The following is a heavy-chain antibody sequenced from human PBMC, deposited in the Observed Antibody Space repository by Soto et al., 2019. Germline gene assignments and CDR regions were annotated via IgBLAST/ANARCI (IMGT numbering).Heavy chain of an antibody. V-gene: IGHV3-21*01. Sequence: PGGSLRLSCAASGFTFSSYSMNWVRQAPGKGLEWVSSISSSSSYIYYADSVKGRFTISRDNAKNSLYLQMNSLRAEDTAVYYCARTAPATVAASYIDYWGQGTLVTVSS. CDR2: ISSSSSYI. J-gene: IGHJ4*02. D-gene: IGHD4-17*01. CDR3: ARTAPATVAASYIDY. CDR1: GFTFSSYS.